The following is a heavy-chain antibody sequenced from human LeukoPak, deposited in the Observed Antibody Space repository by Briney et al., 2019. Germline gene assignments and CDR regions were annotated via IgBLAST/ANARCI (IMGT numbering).Heavy chain of an antibody. J-gene: IGHJ4*02. V-gene: IGHV3-7*01. CDR2: IKLDGSEK. Sequence: GGSLRLSCAASGFTFSTYWMSWVRRAPGKGLEWVANIKLDGSEKYYVDSVKGRFTISRDNAKNSLYLQMNSLRAEDTAVYYCTRYSSSRYYFDCWGQGTLVTVSS. CDR3: TRYSSSRYYFDC. D-gene: IGHD6-13*01. CDR1: GFTFSTYW.